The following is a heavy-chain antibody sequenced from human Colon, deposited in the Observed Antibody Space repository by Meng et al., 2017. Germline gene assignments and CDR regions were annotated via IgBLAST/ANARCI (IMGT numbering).Heavy chain of an antibody. CDR1: GGSFDSSH. V-gene: IGHV4-59*01. Sequence: QVQLQESGPGLVKPSETLSLTCTVSGGSFDSSHWNWIRQPPGEAPEWIGNIDYTGSTNYNPSFKSRVTISVDTSKSQFSLRMTSMTAADTAVYYCARGYWFDPWGQGTLVTVSS. J-gene: IGHJ5*02. CDR2: IDYTGST. CDR3: ARGYWFDP.